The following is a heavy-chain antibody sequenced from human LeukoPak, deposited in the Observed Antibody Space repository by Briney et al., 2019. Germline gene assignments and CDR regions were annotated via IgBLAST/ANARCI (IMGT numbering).Heavy chain of an antibody. J-gene: IGHJ4*02. CDR3: AKDQQFSVRGAFFDY. CDR1: GFTFDDYA. CDR2: ISWNSGSI. D-gene: IGHD3-10*01. V-gene: IGHV3-9*01. Sequence: PGGSLRLSCAASGFTFDDYAMHWVRQAPGKGLEWVSGISWNSGSIGYADSVKGRFTISRDNAKNSLYLQMNSLRAEDTALYYCAKDQQFSVRGAFFDYWGQGTLVTVSS.